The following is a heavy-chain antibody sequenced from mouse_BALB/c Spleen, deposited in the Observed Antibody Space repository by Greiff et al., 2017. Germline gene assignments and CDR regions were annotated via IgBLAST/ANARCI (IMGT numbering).Heavy chain of an antibody. CDR1: GYSITSDYA. CDR2: ISYSGST. Sequence: EVKLMESGPGLVKPSQSLSLTCTVTGYSITSDYAWNWIRQFPGNKLEWMGYISYSGSTSYNPSLKSRISITRDTSKNQFFLQLNSVTTEDTATYYCARRIYYGPFDVWGAGTTVTVSS. J-gene: IGHJ1*01. V-gene: IGHV3-2*02. CDR3: ARRIYYGPFDV. D-gene: IGHD1-2*01.